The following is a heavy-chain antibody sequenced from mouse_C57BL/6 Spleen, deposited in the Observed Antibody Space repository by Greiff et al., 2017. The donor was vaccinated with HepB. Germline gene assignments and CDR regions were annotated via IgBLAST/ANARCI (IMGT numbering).Heavy chain of an antibody. CDR3: ARTDDYVYYYAMDY. CDR1: GFSLSNYG. D-gene: IGHD2-4*01. J-gene: IGHJ4*01. CDR2: IWSGGST. V-gene: IGHV2-2*01. Sequence: VQLQQSGPGLVQPSQSLSITCTVSGFSLSNYGVHWVRQSPGKGLEWLGVIWSGGSTHYNAAFISRLSISKDNSKSQVFFKMNSLQTDDTAIYYCARTDDYVYYYAMDYWGQGTSVTVSS.